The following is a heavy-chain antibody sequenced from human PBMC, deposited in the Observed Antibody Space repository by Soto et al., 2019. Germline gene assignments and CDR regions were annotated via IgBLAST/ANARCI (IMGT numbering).Heavy chain of an antibody. J-gene: IGHJ5*02. Sequence: SVKVSCKASGGTFSSYAISWVRQAPGQGLEWMGGIIPIFGTANYAQKFQGRVTITADESTSTAYMELSSLRAEDTAVYYCGLVAGVTIFGVAPVGFDPCGQRTLVTASS. CDR1: GGTFSSYA. D-gene: IGHD3-3*01. CDR3: GLVAGVTIFGVAPVGFDP. V-gene: IGHV1-69*13. CDR2: IIPIFGTA.